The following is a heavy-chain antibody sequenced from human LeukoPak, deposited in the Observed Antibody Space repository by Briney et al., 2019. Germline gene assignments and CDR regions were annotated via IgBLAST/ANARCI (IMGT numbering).Heavy chain of an antibody. Sequence: SETLSLTCAVSGDSIRSSNWWSWVRQSPGKGLEWIGEIYHSGSTNYNPSLKSRVTISVDNSKNQFSLKLSSVTAEDTAVYYCTTYGSGRKFDYWGQGILVTVSS. J-gene: IGHJ4*02. CDR2: IYHSGST. CDR1: GDSIRSSNW. CDR3: TTYGSGRKFDY. D-gene: IGHD3-10*01. V-gene: IGHV4-4*02.